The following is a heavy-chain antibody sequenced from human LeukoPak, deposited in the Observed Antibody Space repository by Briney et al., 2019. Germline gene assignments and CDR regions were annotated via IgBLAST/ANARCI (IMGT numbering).Heavy chain of an antibody. V-gene: IGHV4-34*01. CDR1: GGSFSGYY. Sequence: SETLSLTCAVYGGSFSGYYWSWIRQPPGKGLEWIGEINHSGSTNYNPSLKSRVTISVDTSKNQFSLKLSSVTAADTAVYYCARAPSSGYYPYYYYYYYMDVWGKGTTVTVSS. CDR3: ARAPSSGYYPYYYYYYYMDV. CDR2: INHSGST. D-gene: IGHD3-22*01. J-gene: IGHJ6*03.